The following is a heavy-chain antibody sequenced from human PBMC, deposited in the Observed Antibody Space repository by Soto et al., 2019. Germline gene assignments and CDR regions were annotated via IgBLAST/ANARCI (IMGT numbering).Heavy chain of an antibody. J-gene: IGHJ3*02. CDR1: GFTFSFYW. V-gene: IGHV3-74*01. D-gene: IGHD1-26*01. CDR3: ARAEVGATKEAFDI. CDR2: INSDGSRT. Sequence: PGGSLRLSCAASGFTFSFYWIHWVRQAPGKGLVWVPHINSDGSRTNYADSVKGRFTISRDNAKSTVYLQMNSLRAEDTGFYYSARAEVGATKEAFDIWGRGTTVTVSS.